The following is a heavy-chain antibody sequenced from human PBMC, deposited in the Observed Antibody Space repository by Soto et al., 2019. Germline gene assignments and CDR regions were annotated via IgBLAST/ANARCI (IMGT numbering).Heavy chain of an antibody. V-gene: IGHV1-69*01. Sequence: QVQLVQSGAEVKNPGSSVKVSCKVSGGPFSAYAVSWVRQAPGQGLEWMGGIIPMFGTANYAQKFQGRVTITADESTTTAYMELSSLRSEDTAVYYCARDLDYYGSGNYYNRIDYWGQGTLVTVSS. D-gene: IGHD3-10*01. CDR2: IIPMFGTA. CDR3: ARDLDYYGSGNYYNRIDY. J-gene: IGHJ4*02. CDR1: GGPFSAYA.